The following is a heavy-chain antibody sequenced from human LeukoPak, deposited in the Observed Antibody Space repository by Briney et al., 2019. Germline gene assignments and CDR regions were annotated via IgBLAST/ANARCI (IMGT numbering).Heavy chain of an antibody. CDR2: IFPIFATA. CDR1: GYTFTSYY. V-gene: IGHV1-69*13. Sequence: SVKVSCKASGYTFTSYYMHWVRQAPGQGLEWMGRIFPIFATANYAQQFQGRVTITADESTSTAYMELSSLRSGDTAVYYCARESGSYEAYFDYWGQGTLVTVSS. CDR3: ARESGSYEAYFDY. J-gene: IGHJ4*02. D-gene: IGHD1-26*01.